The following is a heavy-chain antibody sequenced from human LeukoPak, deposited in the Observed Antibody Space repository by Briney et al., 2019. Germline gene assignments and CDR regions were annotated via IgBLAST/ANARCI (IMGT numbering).Heavy chain of an antibody. CDR2: IIYSGST. J-gene: IGHJ4*02. CDR3: ARVDTAMVSYFDY. Sequence: PSETLSLTCTVSGGSISSYYWSGIRQPPGKGLEWIGYIIYSGSTNYTPSLKSRVTISVDTSKNQFSLKRSSVTAADTAVYYCARVDTAMVSYFDYWGQGTLVSVPS. CDR1: GGSISSYY. D-gene: IGHD5-18*01. V-gene: IGHV4-59*01.